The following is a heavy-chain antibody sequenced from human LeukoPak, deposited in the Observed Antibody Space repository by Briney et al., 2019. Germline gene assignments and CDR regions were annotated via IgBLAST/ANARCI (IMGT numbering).Heavy chain of an antibody. Sequence: ASVKVSCKASGYTFTSYDINWVRQATGQGLEWMGWMNPNSGNTGYAQKFQGRVTITRNTSISTAYMELSSLRSEDTAVYYCAREVQDITIFGVVSYYYYMDVWGKGTTVTVSS. CDR3: AREVQDITIFGVVSYYYYMDV. D-gene: IGHD3-3*01. J-gene: IGHJ6*03. V-gene: IGHV1-8*03. CDR2: MNPNSGNT. CDR1: GYTFTSYD.